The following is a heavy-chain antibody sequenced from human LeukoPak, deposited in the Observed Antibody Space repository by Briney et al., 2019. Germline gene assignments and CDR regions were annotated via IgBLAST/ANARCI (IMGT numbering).Heavy chain of an antibody. V-gene: IGHV4-39*01. CDR2: IYYSGST. CDR1: GGSISSSSYY. CDR3: ARHLIIGVRGAITPIDY. J-gene: IGHJ4*02. Sequence: SETLSLTCTVSGGSISSSSYYWGWIRQPPGKGLEWIGSIYYSGSTYYNPSLKSRVTISVDTSKNQFSLKLSSVTAADTAVYYCARHLIIGVRGAITPIDYWGQGTLVTVSS. D-gene: IGHD3-10*01.